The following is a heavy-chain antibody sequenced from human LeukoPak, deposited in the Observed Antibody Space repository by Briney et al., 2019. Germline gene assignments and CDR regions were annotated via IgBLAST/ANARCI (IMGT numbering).Heavy chain of an antibody. Sequence: SETLSLTCTVSGGSIRSYYWGWIRQPPGKGLEWIGTIYYSGSTYYNPSLKSRVTISVDTSKNQFSLKLSSVTASDTAVYYCARRFAPSRNDAFDIWGQGTMVTVSS. CDR2: IYYSGST. J-gene: IGHJ3*02. CDR3: ARRFAPSRNDAFDI. V-gene: IGHV4-39*01. CDR1: GGSIRSYY. D-gene: IGHD3-10*01.